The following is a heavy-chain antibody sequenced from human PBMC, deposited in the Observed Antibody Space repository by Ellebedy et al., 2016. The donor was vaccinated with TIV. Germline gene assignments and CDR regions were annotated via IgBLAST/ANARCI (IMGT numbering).Heavy chain of an antibody. CDR1: GFIFSVTG. CDR2: IVSRGRET. D-gene: IGHD3-3*01. V-gene: IGHV3-21*06. J-gene: IGHJ4*02. CDR3: TRDGSEWSRDY. Sequence: GESLKISXAASGFIFSVTGTTWILQVAGKGLEWVATIVSRGRETYYADPLKGRFTISRDNAMNLVYLQMNSLRVEDTAVYYWTRDGSEWSRDYWGQGTLVTVSS.